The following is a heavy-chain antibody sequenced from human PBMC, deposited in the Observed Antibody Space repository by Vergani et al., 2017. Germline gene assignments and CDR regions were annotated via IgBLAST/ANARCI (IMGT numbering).Heavy chain of an antibody. CDR2: FDPEHGEV. V-gene: IGHV1-24*01. Sequence: QVQLVQSGSEVRKPGASVKISCQVSGYSFTELTNPWVRPAPGKGLEWMGGFDPEHGEVTFANHIQGRVTMTEDISTDTAYMELSSLSPEEKALYYCAIVTDDYDSSGYYLDYGGQGTLVTVSA. D-gene: IGHD3-22*01. CDR3: AIVTDDYDSSGYYLDY. J-gene: IGHJ4*02. CDR1: GYSFTELT.